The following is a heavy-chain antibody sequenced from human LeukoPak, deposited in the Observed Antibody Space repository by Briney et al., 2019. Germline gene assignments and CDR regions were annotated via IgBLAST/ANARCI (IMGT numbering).Heavy chain of an antibody. CDR3: ARSTLVVPGAFDI. CDR2: ISYDGSNK. D-gene: IGHD3-22*01. Sequence: GRSLRLSCAASGFTFSSYGMHWVRKAPGKGLEWVAVISYDGSNKYYADSVKGRFTISRGNAKNSLYLQMNSLRAEDTAVYYCARSTLVVPGAFDIWGQGTMVTVSS. CDR1: GFTFSSYG. J-gene: IGHJ3*02. V-gene: IGHV3-30*03.